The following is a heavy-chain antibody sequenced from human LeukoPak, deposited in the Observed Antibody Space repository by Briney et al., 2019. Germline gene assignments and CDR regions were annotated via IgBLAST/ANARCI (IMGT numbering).Heavy chain of an antibody. CDR3: ARDMPGWDIVVVVAATHPDY. CDR2: IKQDGSEK. Sequence: GGSLRLSCAASGFTFSSYWMSWVRQAPGKGLEWVANIKQDGSEKYYVDSVKGRFTISRDNAKNSLYLQMNSLRAEDTAVYYCARDMPGWDIVVVVAATHPDYWGQGTLVTVSS. D-gene: IGHD2-15*01. CDR1: GFTFSSYW. J-gene: IGHJ4*02. V-gene: IGHV3-7*01.